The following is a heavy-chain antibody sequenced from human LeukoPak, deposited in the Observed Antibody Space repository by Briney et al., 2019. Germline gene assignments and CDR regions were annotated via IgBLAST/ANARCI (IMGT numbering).Heavy chain of an antibody. J-gene: IGHJ4*02. CDR3: ARGTLIYGRTGPNYFDY. CDR2: ISSSGSVI. Sequence: GVSLRLSCAASGFTFSDYYMSWIRQAPGKGLEWVSYISSSGSVIYYADSVKGRFTISRDNAKNSLSLQMNSLRAEDTAVYYCARGTLIYGRTGPNYFDYWGQGTLVTVSS. D-gene: IGHD3/OR15-3a*01. V-gene: IGHV3-11*01. CDR1: GFTFSDYY.